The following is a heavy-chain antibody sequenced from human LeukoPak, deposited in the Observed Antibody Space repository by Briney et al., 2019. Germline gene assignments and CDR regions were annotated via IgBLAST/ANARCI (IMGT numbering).Heavy chain of an antibody. D-gene: IGHD5-24*01. CDR3: AKGRGKDGQNLFDY. J-gene: IGHJ4*02. CDR1: GFTFSIYG. V-gene: IGHV3-30*02. Sequence: GGSLRLSCAASGFTFSIYGMHWVRQAPGRGLEWVTFIRSDGTKTHYADSVKGRFTISRDNSKNTLFLQIDNLRVDDTAVYYCAKGRGKDGQNLFDYWGQGTLITVSS. CDR2: IRSDGTKT.